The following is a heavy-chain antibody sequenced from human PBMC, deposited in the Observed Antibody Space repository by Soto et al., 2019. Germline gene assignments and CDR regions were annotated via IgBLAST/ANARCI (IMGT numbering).Heavy chain of an antibody. CDR1: GGSISSGDYY. V-gene: IGHV4-30-4*01. CDR2: IYYSGST. D-gene: IGHD3-3*01. CDR3: ATQRSDYDFGGGYPQWPWFDP. Sequence: PSETLSLTCTVSGGSISSGDYYWSWIRQPPGKGLEWIGYIYYSGSTYYNTSLKSRVTISVDTSKNQFSLKLSSVNAADTAGKCCATQRSDYDFGGGYPQWPWFDPWGQGTLVTV. J-gene: IGHJ5*02.